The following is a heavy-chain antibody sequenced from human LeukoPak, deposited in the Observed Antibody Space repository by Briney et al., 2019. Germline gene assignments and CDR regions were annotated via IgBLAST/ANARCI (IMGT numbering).Heavy chain of an antibody. CDR2: IFYSGST. V-gene: IGHV4-4*02. Sequence: SETLSLTCAVSGGSISSSNWWSWVRQPPGKGLEWIGYIFYSGSTNYNPSLKSRVTISVDTPKNQFSLKLRSVTAADTAVYYCARNSYSSSSWYDPWGQGTLVTVSS. D-gene: IGHD2-2*01. CDR1: GGSISSSNW. CDR3: ARNSYSSSSWYDP. J-gene: IGHJ5*02.